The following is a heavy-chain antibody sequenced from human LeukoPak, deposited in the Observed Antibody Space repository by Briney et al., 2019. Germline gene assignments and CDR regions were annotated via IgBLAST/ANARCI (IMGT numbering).Heavy chain of an antibody. V-gene: IGHV4-59*08. J-gene: IGHJ3*02. CDR2: IDYSGST. CDR1: GGSISGFY. CDR3: ARRRYGNNYDAFDI. Sequence: SETLSLTCTVSGGSISGFYWTWIRQPPGKGLEYIGFIDYSGSTNYNLSVKIPVTISVYTSKNQFSLTLSSVTAADTSVYYSARRRYGNNYDAFDIWGQGRMVTVSS. D-gene: IGHD5-24*01.